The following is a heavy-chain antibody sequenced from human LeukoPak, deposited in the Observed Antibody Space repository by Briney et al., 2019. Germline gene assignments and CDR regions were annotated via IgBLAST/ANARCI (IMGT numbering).Heavy chain of an antibody. CDR3: ARPGYGDPYYFDY. D-gene: IGHD4-17*01. Sequence: QPGRSLRLSCAASGFTFSSYGMHWVRQAPGKGLEWVAVIWYDGSNKYYADSVKGRFTISRDNSKNTLYLQTNSLRAEDTAVYYCARPGYGDPYYFDYWGQGTLVTVSS. CDR2: IWYDGSNK. J-gene: IGHJ4*02. V-gene: IGHV3-33*01. CDR1: GFTFSSYG.